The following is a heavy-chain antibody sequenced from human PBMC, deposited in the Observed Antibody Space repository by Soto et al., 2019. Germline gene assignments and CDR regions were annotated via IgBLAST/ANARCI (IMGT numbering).Heavy chain of an antibody. CDR1: GFTFSSYA. CDR3: ARDFVIVGATRGSD. Sequence: QVQLVESGGGVVQPGRSLRLSCAASGFTFSSYAMHWVRQAPGKGLEWEAVISYDGSNKYYADSVKGRFTISRDNSKNTLYLQMNSLRAEDTAVYYCARDFVIVGATRGSDWGQGTLVTVSS. V-gene: IGHV3-30-3*01. CDR2: ISYDGSNK. D-gene: IGHD1-26*01. J-gene: IGHJ4*02.